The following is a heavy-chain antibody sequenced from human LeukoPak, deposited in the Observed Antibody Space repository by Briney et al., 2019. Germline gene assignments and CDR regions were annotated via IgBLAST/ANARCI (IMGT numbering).Heavy chain of an antibody. J-gene: IGHJ4*02. CDR3: ARDLPPGGY. CDR1: GFTFSSHW. Sequence: PGGSLRLSSAASGFTFSSHWMHWVRQPPGKGLVWVSRINSDGSSTTYADSVTGRFTISRDNAKNTVYLQMNSLRAEDTAVYYCARDLPPGGYWGQGALVTVSS. D-gene: IGHD4-23*01. V-gene: IGHV3-74*01. CDR2: INSDGSST.